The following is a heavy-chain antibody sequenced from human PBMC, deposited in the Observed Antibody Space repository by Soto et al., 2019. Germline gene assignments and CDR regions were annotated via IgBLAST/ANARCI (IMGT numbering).Heavy chain of an antibody. V-gene: IGHV4-59*06. Sequence: SETLSLTCTVSGGSISSYYWSWIRQPPGKGLEWIGYIYYSGSTYYNPSLKSRVTISVDTSKNQFSLKLSSVTAADTAVYYCASTRRRGPPFDYWGQGTLVTVSS. D-gene: IGHD3-10*01. J-gene: IGHJ4*02. CDR1: GGSISSYY. CDR2: IYYSGST. CDR3: ASTRRRGPPFDY.